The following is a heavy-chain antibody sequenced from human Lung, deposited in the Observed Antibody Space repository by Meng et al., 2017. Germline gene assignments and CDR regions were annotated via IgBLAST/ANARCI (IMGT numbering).Heavy chain of an antibody. CDR2: INHSGST. D-gene: IGHD4-11*01. V-gene: IGHV4-34*01. CDR3: ARGPTTMAHDFDY. J-gene: IGHJ4*02. Sequence: QVQRQQWGARLLEPAEALSLTCVVSGGYFSDYYWSWIRQPPGKGLEWIGEINHSGSTNYNPSLESRATISVDTSQNNLSLKLSSVTAADSAVYYCARGPTTMAHDFDYWGQGTLVTVSS. CDR1: GGYFSDYY.